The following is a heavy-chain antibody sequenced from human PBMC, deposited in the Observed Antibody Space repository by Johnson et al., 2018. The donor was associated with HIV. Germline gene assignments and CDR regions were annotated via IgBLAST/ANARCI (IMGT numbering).Heavy chain of an antibody. CDR3: ARDSLETSDGAFDI. CDR1: GFTFSSYW. CDR2: INSYGSST. Sequence: VQLVESGGGLGQPGGSLRLSCAASGFTFSSYWMHWVHQAPGKGLVWVSRINSYGSSTSYADSVKGRFTISRDNSKNTLYLQMNSLRAEDTAVYYCARDSLETSDGAFDIWGQGTMVTVSS. D-gene: IGHD1-1*01. V-gene: IGHV3-74*01. J-gene: IGHJ3*02.